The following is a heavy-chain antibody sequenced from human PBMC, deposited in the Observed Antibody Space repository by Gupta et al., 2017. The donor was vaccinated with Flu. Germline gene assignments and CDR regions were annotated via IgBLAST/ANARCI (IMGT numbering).Heavy chain of an antibody. CDR2: IVHNGNT. CDR3: ARSGAVTTYYYSMDV. V-gene: IGHV4-59*08. CDR1: TGYY. D-gene: IGHD4-4*01. J-gene: IGHJ6*03. Sequence: TGYYWSWIRQPPGKGLEWIGYIVHNGNTNYKSSLKSRVTMSVDTSKNQFSLKLRSVTAADTAVYYCARSGAVTTYYYSMDVWGKGTTVTVSS.